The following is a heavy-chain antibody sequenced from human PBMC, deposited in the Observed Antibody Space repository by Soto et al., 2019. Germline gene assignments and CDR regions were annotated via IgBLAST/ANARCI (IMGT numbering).Heavy chain of an antibody. CDR2: MNPNSGNT. CDR1: GYTFTSYD. D-gene: IGHD6-19*01. J-gene: IGHJ6*03. Sequence: ASVKVSRKASGYTFTSYDINWVRQATGQGLEWMGWMNPNSGNTGYAQKFLGRVTMTRNTSISTAYMELSSLRSEDTAVYYCAGGNVAVAGTLEYYYMDVWGKGTTVTVSS. V-gene: IGHV1-8*01. CDR3: AGGNVAVAGTLEYYYMDV.